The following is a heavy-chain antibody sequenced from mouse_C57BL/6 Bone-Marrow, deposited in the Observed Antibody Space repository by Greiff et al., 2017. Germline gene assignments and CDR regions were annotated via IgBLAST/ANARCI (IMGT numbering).Heavy chain of an antibody. CDR3: ARHWGDY. CDR1: GFTFSSYG. V-gene: IGHV5-6*01. Sequence: EVMLVESGGDLVKPGGSLKLSCAASGFTFSSYGMSWVRQTPDKRLEWVATISSGGSYTYYPDSVKGRFTISRDNAKNTLYLQMSSLKAEDTAMYYCARHWGDYWGQGTTLTVSS. CDR2: ISSGGSYT. J-gene: IGHJ2*01. D-gene: IGHD4-1*01.